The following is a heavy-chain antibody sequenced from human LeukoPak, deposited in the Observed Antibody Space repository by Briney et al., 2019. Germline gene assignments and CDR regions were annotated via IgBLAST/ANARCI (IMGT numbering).Heavy chain of an antibody. CDR2: INPHSGGT. CDR3: AQWGAEYAFDI. V-gene: IGHV1-2*02. J-gene: IGHJ3*02. Sequence: ASVKVSCKASGYTFTNWYIDWVRQAPGQGPEWMGWINPHSGGTNYAQKFQGRVTMTRDTSITTAYMELSRLRSDDTAVYYCAQWGAEYAFDICGQGTMVTVSS. CDR1: GYTFTNWY. D-gene: IGHD1-26*01.